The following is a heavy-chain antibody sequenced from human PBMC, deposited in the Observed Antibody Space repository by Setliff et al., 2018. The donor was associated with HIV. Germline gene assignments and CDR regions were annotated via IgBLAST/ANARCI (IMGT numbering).Heavy chain of an antibody. V-gene: IGHV1-46*01. CDR1: GYIFTSQH. J-gene: IGHJ4*02. CDR3: ARDRGGSWTFDH. CDR2: INPNEIMA. Sequence: GASVKVSCKTSGYIFTSQHLHWVRQAPGQGPEWMGFINPNEIMAHYAQKFQDRVALTRDTSTGTVYMELRSLRSEDTAVYYCARDRGGSWTFDHWGQGTLVTVSS. D-gene: IGHD2-15*01.